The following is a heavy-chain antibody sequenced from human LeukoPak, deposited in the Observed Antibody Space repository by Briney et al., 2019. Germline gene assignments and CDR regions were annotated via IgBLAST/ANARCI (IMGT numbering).Heavy chain of an antibody. CDR1: GDSIDSGGYY. J-gene: IGHJ2*01. D-gene: IGHD3-22*01. V-gene: IGHV4-31*03. CDR2: ISYSEST. Sequence: SETLSLTCSVSGDSIDSGGYYWSWIRQRPGTGLEWIGYISYSESTYYNPSLRSRLTISLDTSENQFSLKLTSVTAADTAVYYCPRAFNKGMGYLVCLAGYSVLWGRGPLVTASS. CDR3: PRAFNKGMGYLVCLAGYSVL.